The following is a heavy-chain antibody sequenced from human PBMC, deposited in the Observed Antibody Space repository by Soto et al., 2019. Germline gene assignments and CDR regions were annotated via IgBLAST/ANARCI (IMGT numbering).Heavy chain of an antibody. CDR1: GGSFSSYP. D-gene: IGHD6-13*01. CDR2: IIPILGIA. CDR3: ARERAAASNYYYYGMDV. V-gene: IGHV1-69*04. Sequence: SVKVSCKDSGGSFSSYPISCVRQAPGQGLEWMGRIIPILGIANYAQKFQGRVTITADKSTSTAYMELSSLRSEDTAVYYCARERAAASNYYYYGMDVWGQGTTVTVSS. J-gene: IGHJ6*02.